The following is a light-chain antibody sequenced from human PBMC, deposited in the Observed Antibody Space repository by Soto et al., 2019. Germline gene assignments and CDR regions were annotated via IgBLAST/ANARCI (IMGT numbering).Light chain of an antibody. CDR1: SSDVGGYNY. Sequence: QSALTQPASGSGSPGQSITISCTGTSSDVGGYNYVSWYQHHPGKAPKLMIYDVSNRPSGVSNRFSGSKSGNTASLTISGLQAEDEADYYCSSYTSSSTVVFGGGTKLTVL. J-gene: IGLJ2*01. V-gene: IGLV2-14*03. CDR2: DVS. CDR3: SSYTSSSTVV.